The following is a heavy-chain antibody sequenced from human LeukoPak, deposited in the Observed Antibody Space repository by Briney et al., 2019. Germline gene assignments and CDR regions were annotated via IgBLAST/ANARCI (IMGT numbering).Heavy chain of an antibody. CDR3: ARLYYGNSDY. J-gene: IGHJ4*02. Sequence: SETLSLTCVVYGGSFSGYYWSWIRQPPGKGLEWIGEINHSGSTNYNPSLKSRVTMSVDTSKNQFSLKLSSVTAADTAVYYCARLYYGNSDYWGQGTLVTVSS. CDR1: GGSFSGYY. CDR2: INHSGST. V-gene: IGHV4-34*01. D-gene: IGHD3-10*01.